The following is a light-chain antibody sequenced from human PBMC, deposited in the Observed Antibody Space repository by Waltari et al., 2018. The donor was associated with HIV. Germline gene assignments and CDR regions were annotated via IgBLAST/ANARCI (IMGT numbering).Light chain of an antibody. J-gene: IGLJ1*01. Sequence: QSVLTQPPSASGTPGQRVTVSCSGSNSNIGDNVVNWYQQLPGTAPKLLTYNNNRRPSGVPDRFSASRSGTSAALAISGLQSEDEANYYCAAWDDSLNAYIFGTGTMVSVL. CDR3: AAWDDSLNAYI. CDR1: NSNIGDNV. CDR2: NNN. V-gene: IGLV1-44*01.